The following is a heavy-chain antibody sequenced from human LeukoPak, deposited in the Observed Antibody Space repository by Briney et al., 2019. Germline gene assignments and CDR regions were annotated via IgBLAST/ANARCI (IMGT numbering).Heavy chain of an antibody. Sequence: PSETLSLTCAVSGCSISSSSFYWGWIRQPPGQGLEWIGSIYYSGSTYYNPSHKSRVTISVDTSKNQFSLKLSSVTAADTAVYYCARHSSSWYLFGYWGQGTLVTVSS. V-gene: IGHV4-39*01. CDR1: GCSISSSSFY. D-gene: IGHD6-13*01. J-gene: IGHJ4*02. CDR3: ARHSSSWYLFGY. CDR2: IYYSGST.